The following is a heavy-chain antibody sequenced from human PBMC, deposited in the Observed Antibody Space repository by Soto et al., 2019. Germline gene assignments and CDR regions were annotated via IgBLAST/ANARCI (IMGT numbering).Heavy chain of an antibody. CDR3: ARWDTGQQLANYYYYGMDV. CDR1: GYTFTSYG. Sequence: QVQLVQSGAEVKKPGASVKVSCKASGYTFTSYGISWVRQAPGQGLEWMGWISAYNGNTNYAQKLQVRVTRTTDTSTSTAYMELRSLRSDDTAVYYCARWDTGQQLANYYYYGMDVWGQGTTVTVSS. V-gene: IGHV1-18*01. J-gene: IGHJ6*02. CDR2: ISAYNGNT. D-gene: IGHD6-13*01.